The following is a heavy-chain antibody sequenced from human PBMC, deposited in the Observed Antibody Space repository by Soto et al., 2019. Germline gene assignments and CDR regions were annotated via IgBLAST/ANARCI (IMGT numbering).Heavy chain of an antibody. CDR1: GGSISSSSYY. V-gene: IGHV4-39*01. D-gene: IGHD2-15*01. CDR3: AITEYCSGGSCYSPRFDY. CDR2: IYYSGST. Sequence: SETLSLTCTVSGGSISSSSYYWGWIRQPPGKGLEWIGSIYYSGSTYYNPSLKSRVTISVDTSKNQFSLKLSSVTAADTAVYYCAITEYCSGGSCYSPRFDYWGQGTLVTVSS. J-gene: IGHJ4*02.